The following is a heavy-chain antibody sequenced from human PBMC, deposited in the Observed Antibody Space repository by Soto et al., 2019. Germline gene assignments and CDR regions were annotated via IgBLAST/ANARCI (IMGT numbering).Heavy chain of an antibody. CDR2: IYYSGST. Sequence: PSETLSLTCTVSGGSISSSSYYWGWIRQPPGKGLEWIGSIYYSGSTYYNPSLKSRVTISVDTSKNQFSLKLSSVTAADTAVYYCARHVNGLPLNWFDPWGQGTLVTVSS. CDR3: ARHVNGLPLNWFDP. J-gene: IGHJ5*02. V-gene: IGHV4-39*01. D-gene: IGHD5-18*01. CDR1: GGSISSSSYY.